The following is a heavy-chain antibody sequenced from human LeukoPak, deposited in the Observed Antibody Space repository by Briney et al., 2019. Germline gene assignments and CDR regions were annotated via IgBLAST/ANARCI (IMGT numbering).Heavy chain of an antibody. CDR2: IIPIFGTA. Sequence: SVKVSCTASGGTFSSYAISWVRQASGQGLEWMGGIIPIFGTANYAQKFQGRVTITADESTSTAYMELSSLRSEDTAVYYCARDSINSSRRSAGGTRGRHAFDIWGQGTMVTVSS. V-gene: IGHV1-69*13. D-gene: IGHD3-10*01. CDR1: GGTFSSYA. CDR3: ARDSINSSRRSAGGTRGRHAFDI. J-gene: IGHJ3*02.